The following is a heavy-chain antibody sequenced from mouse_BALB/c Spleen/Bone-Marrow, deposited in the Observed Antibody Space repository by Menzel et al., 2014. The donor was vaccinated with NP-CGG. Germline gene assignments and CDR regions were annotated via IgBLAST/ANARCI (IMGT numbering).Heavy chain of an antibody. J-gene: IGHJ2*01. V-gene: IGHV7-3*02. CDR1: GFTFTDYY. Sequence: EVMLVESGGGLVQPGDSLRLSCATSGFTFTDYYMNWVRQPPGKALEWLGFIRNKANGYTTEYSASVKGRFTISRDNSQSILYLQMNTLRAEDSATYYCERDRGLTYFDYWGQGTTLTVSS. CDR2: IRNKANGYTT. D-gene: IGHD2-4*01. CDR3: ERDRGLTYFDY.